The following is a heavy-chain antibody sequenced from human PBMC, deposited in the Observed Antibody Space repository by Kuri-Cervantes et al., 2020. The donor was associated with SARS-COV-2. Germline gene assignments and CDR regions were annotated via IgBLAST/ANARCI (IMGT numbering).Heavy chain of an antibody. V-gene: IGHV1-2*02. D-gene: IGHD3-22*01. Sequence: ASVHVSCQTSGHTFTAYYMHWVRQAPGQGLEWMGWINPNSGDTNYVQKFQGRVTMTRDTSISTAYMELTRLISDDTAVYYCARGSSGYCYVWGQGTLVTVSS. J-gene: IGHJ4*02. CDR3: ARGSSGYCYV. CDR1: GHTFTAYY. CDR2: INPNSGDT.